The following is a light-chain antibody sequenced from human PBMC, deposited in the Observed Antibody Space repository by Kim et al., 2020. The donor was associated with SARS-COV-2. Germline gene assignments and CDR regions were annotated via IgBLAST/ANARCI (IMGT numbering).Light chain of an antibody. CDR3: QQYLTWT. J-gene: IGKJ1*01. V-gene: IGKV1-5*03. CDR2: KAS. Sequence: DIQMTQSPSTLSASVGDRVTITCRASQTINDYLAWYQHKLGEAPKLLIYKASTLQSGVPSRFSGSGSGTEFTLTISSLQPDDFGTYFCQQYLTWTFGQGTKVDIK. CDR1: QTINDY.